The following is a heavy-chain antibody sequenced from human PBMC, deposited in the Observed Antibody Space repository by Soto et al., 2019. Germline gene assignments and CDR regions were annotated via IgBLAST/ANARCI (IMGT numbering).Heavy chain of an antibody. CDR2: ISGSGGST. J-gene: IGHJ6*03. CDR1: GFTFSSYA. V-gene: IGHV3-23*01. CDR3: AKIRFGYCSGGSCDTDYYYMDV. Sequence: GGSLRLSCAASGFTFSSYAMSWVRQAPGKGLEWVSAISGSGGSTYYADSVKGRFTISRDNSKNTLYLQMNSLRAEDTAVYYCAKIRFGYCSGGSCDTDYYYMDVWGKGTTVTVSS. D-gene: IGHD2-15*01.